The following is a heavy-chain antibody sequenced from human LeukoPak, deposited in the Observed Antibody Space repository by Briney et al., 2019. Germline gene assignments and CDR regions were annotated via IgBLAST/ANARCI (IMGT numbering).Heavy chain of an antibody. D-gene: IGHD3-3*01. CDR2: ISSSSTYI. CDR1: GFTFSSYS. V-gene: IGHV3-21*01. Sequence: GGSLRLSCAASGFTFSSYSMNWLRQAPGKGLEWVSSISSSSTYIYYAGSVKGRFTISRDNAKDSLFLQMNSLRAEDTAVYYCARDKGTEGLLPRGDWYFDLWGRGTLVTVSS. CDR3: ARDKGTEGLLPRGDWYFDL. J-gene: IGHJ2*01.